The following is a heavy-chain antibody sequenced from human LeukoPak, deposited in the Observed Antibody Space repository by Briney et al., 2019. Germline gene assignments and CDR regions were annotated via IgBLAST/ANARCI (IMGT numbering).Heavy chain of an antibody. D-gene: IGHD3-10*01. CDR1: GGSFSGYY. CDR2: INHSGST. V-gene: IGHV4-34*01. J-gene: IGHJ6*03. CDR3: AREYGSGRPFYYYYMDV. Sequence: SETLSLTCAVYGGSFSGYYWSWIRQPPGKGLEWIGEINHSGSTNYNPSLKSRVTSSVDTSKNQFSLKLSSVTAADTAVYYCAREYGSGRPFYYYYMDVWGKGTTVTVSS.